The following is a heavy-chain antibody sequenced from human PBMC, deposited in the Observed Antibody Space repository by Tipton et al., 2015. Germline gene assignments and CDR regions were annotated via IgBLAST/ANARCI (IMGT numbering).Heavy chain of an antibody. Sequence: SLRLSCTASGFLFSDYGMHWVRQAPGKGLQWVANINQDGTEKSYVDSVKGRFTTSRDNAKNSLYLQLNSLSLDDTAVYYCARTEAASRYFSHYYGMDVWGQGTTVTVS. V-gene: IGHV3-7*05. CDR3: ARTEAASRYFSHYYGMDV. CDR1: GFLFSDYG. D-gene: IGHD6-6*01. CDR2: INQDGTEK. J-gene: IGHJ6*02.